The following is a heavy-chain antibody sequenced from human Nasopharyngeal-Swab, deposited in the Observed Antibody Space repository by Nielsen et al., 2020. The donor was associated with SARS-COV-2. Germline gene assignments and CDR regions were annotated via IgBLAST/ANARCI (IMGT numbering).Heavy chain of an antibody. V-gene: IGHV1-8*01. CDR2: MNPNSGNT. Sequence: ASVKVSCKASGYTFTSYDINWVRQATGQGIEWMGWMNPNSGNTGYAQKFQGRVTMTRNTSISTAYMELSSLRSEDTAVYYCARGLYFYWLLFSPYYYGMDVWGQGTTVTVSS. CDR3: ARGLYFYWLLFSPYYYGMDV. J-gene: IGHJ6*02. D-gene: IGHD3-9*01. CDR1: GYTFTSYD.